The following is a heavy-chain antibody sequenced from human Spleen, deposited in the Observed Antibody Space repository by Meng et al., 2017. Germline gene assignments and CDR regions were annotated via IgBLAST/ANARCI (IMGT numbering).Heavy chain of an antibody. CDR3: ARGTPGRSYSDY. CDR1: GYTFTTYG. J-gene: IGHJ4*02. Sequence: QVQVVQSGAEVKEPGASVKVSCKASGYTFTTYGISWVRQAPGQGLEWMAWLGAHDGDTSHAPKFQGRVTVSADRPTATAYMELRSLRSDDTAVYYCARGTPGRSYSDYWGQGTLVTVSS. CDR2: LGAHDGDT. V-gene: IGHV1-18*01. D-gene: IGHD3-10*01.